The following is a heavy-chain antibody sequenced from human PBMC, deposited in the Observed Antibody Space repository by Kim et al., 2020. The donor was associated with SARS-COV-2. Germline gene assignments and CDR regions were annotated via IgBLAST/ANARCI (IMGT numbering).Heavy chain of an antibody. J-gene: IGHJ4*02. CDR3: ARSTLGYCSSTSCYGDY. D-gene: IGHD2-15*01. V-gene: IGHV3-7*04. Sequence: VKGRFTIARDNAKNSLYLQMNSLRAEDTAVYYCARSTLGYCSSTSCYGDYWGQGTLVTVSS.